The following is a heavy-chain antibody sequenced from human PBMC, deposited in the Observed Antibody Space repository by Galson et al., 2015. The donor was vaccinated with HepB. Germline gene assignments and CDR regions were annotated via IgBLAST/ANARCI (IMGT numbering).Heavy chain of an antibody. V-gene: IGHV3-11*06. CDR1: GFTFSDYY. CDR3: VRGNYGMDV. Sequence: SLRLSCAASGFTFSDYYMAWIRQAPGEGLEWVSYINSSSTNTNHADSVKGRFTISRDNAKNSLYLQMNSLRGEDTATYYCVRGNYGMDVWGQGTTVIVSS. CDR2: INSSSTNT. J-gene: IGHJ6*02.